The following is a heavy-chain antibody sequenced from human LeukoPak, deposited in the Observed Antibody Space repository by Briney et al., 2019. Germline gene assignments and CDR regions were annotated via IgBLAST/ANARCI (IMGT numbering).Heavy chain of an antibody. V-gene: IGHV4-61*02. J-gene: IGHJ6*03. D-gene: IGHD5-18*01. CDR1: GGSISSGSYY. CDR2: IYTSGTT. Sequence: SETLSLTCTVSGGSISSGSYYWSWIRQPAGKGLEWIGRIYTSGTTNYNPSLKSRVTISVDTSKNQFSLKLSSVTAADTAAYYCARGDTGYYYYMDVWGKGTTVTVSS. CDR3: ARGDTGYYYYMDV.